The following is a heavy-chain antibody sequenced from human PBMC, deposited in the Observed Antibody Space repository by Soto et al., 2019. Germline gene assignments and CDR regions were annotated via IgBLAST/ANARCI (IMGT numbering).Heavy chain of an antibody. Sequence: GGSLRLSCAASGFTFDDYTMHWVRQAPGKGLEWVSLISWDGGSTYYADSVKGRFTISRDNSKNSLYLQMNSLRTEDTALYYCAKGAPDTDMISTFDYWGQGSLVTVSS. V-gene: IGHV3-43*01. CDR1: GFTFDDYT. CDR2: ISWDGGST. J-gene: IGHJ4*02. CDR3: AKGAPDTDMISTFDY. D-gene: IGHD5-18*01.